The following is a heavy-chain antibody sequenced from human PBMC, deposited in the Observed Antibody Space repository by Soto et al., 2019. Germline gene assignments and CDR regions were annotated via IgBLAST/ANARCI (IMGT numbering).Heavy chain of an antibody. CDR1: GFIFSTYT. D-gene: IGHD1-26*01. CDR3: ARDGSGSYPDYFDF. CDR2: ISTSSSYI. J-gene: IGHJ4*02. Sequence: PGGSLRLSCAASGFIFSTYTMNWVRQAPGKGLEWVSSISTSSSYIHYADSVKGRFTISRDNAKNSLYLQMNSLRAEDTAVYYCARDGSGSYPDYFDFWGQGTLVTVSS. V-gene: IGHV3-21*01.